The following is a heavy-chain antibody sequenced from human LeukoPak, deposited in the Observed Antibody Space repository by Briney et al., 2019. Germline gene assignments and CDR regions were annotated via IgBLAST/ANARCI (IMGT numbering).Heavy chain of an antibody. D-gene: IGHD3-3*01. CDR3: ASGFLEWLN. V-gene: IGHV4-34*01. J-gene: IGHJ4*02. CDR2: INHSGST. CDR1: GGSFSGYY. Sequence: SETLSPTCAVYGGSFSGYYWSWIRQPPGKGLEWIGEINHSGSTNYNPSLKSRVTISVDTSKNQFSLKLSSVTAADTAVYYCASGFLEWLNWGQGTLVTVSS.